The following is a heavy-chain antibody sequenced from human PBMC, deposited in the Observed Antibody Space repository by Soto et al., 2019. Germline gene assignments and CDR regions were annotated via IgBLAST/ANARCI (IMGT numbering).Heavy chain of an antibody. CDR1: TFNFSNYW. CDR2: IKQDESEK. Sequence: GGSLRLSCTASTFNFSNYWMTWVRQAPGKGLEWVANIKQDESEKYYVDSVKGRFTISRDNAKNSLYLQMNSLRAEDTAVYYCAGGYGGFDYWGQGTLVTVSS. CDR3: AGGYGGFDY. V-gene: IGHV3-7*03. D-gene: IGHD4-17*01. J-gene: IGHJ4*02.